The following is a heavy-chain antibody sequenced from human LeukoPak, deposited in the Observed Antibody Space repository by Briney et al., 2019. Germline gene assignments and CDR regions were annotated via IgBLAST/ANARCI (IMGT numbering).Heavy chain of an antibody. CDR3: ARAYYYDSSGYYHELFDY. CDR1: GGSISSSSYY. J-gene: IGHJ4*02. Sequence: SETLSLTCTVSGGSISSSSYYWGWIRQPPGKGLEWIGSIYYSGSTYYNPSLKSRVTISVDTSKNQFSLKLSSVTAADTAVYYCARAYYYDSSGYYHELFDYWGQGTLVTVSS. CDR2: IYYSGST. D-gene: IGHD3-22*01. V-gene: IGHV4-39*01.